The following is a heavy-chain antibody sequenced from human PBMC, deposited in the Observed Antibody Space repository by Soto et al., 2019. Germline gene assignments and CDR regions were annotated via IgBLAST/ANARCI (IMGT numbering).Heavy chain of an antibody. CDR3: AKDSEGGYSYVTYFDY. Sequence: EVQLVESGGGLVQPGRSLRLSCAASGFTFDDYAMHWVRQAPGKGLEWVSGISWNSGSIGYADSVKGRFTISRDNAKNSLYLQMNSLRAEDTALYYCAKDSEGGYSYVTYFDYWGQGTLVTVSS. V-gene: IGHV3-9*01. CDR2: ISWNSGSI. D-gene: IGHD5-18*01. J-gene: IGHJ4*02. CDR1: GFTFDDYA.